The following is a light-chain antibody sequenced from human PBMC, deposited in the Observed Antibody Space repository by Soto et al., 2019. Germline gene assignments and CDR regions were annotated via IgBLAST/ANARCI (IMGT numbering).Light chain of an antibody. J-gene: IGKJ5*01. CDR1: QDIRNY. CDR2: DAS. Sequence: DIQMTQSPSSLSASVVDRVTITFQASQDIRNYLNWYQQKLGKAPXLLIYDASNLETGVPSRLSGSGSGTDFTFTISSLQPEDIPTYYCQQYSHLITFGQGTRLEIK. CDR3: QQYSHLIT. V-gene: IGKV1-33*01.